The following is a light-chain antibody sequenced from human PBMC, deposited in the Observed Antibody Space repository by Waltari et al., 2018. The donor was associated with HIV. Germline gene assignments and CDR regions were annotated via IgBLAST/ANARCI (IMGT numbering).Light chain of an antibody. Sequence: EIVLTQSPATLSLSPGERATLSCRASPSVSSYLAWYQQKPGQAPRLLIYDASNRATGIPARFSGSGSGTDFTLTISSLEPEDFAVYYCQQRSNWRTFGQGTKVEIK. CDR3: QQRSNWRT. J-gene: IGKJ1*01. CDR2: DAS. V-gene: IGKV3-11*01. CDR1: PSVSSY.